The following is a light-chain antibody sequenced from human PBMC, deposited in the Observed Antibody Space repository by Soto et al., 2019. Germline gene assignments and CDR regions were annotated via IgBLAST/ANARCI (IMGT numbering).Light chain of an antibody. V-gene: IGKV1-39*01. J-gene: IGKJ1*01. Sequence: DIQMTQSPSSLSAFVGDRVTINCRASQSIGNFLNWYQQRPGKAPELLIYAASNLQSGVPSRFSGSGSGTAFTLTISSLRPADFATYYCQQTYSTWTFGQGTKVDIK. CDR3: QQTYSTWT. CDR1: QSIGNF. CDR2: AAS.